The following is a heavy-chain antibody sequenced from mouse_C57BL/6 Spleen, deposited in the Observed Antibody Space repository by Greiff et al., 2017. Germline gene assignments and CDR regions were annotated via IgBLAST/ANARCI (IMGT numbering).Heavy chain of an antibody. CDR3: ARGKGYDYDEAWFAY. J-gene: IGHJ3*01. CDR1: GYTFTSYW. D-gene: IGHD2-4*01. Sequence: QVQLQQPGAELVMPGASVKLSCKASGYTFTSYWMHWVKQRPGQGLEWIGEIDPSDSYTNYNQKFKGKSTLTVDKSSSTAYMQLSSLTSEDSAVYYGARGKGYDYDEAWFAYWGQGTLVTVSA. V-gene: IGHV1-69*01. CDR2: IDPSDSYT.